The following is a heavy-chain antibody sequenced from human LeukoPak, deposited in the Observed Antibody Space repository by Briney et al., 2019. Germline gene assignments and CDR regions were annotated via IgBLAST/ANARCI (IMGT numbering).Heavy chain of an antibody. CDR1: GGTFNNYA. D-gene: IGHD2-2*01. Sequence: SVKVSCKTSGGTFNNYAINWVRQAPGQGLEWMGGIIPLFRTANYAQNFQGRVTITADESTRTAYMELSSLRSEDTAVYYCARIMEYCSSTSCYYGMDVWGQGTTATVSS. V-gene: IGHV1-69*13. J-gene: IGHJ6*02. CDR2: IIPLFRTA. CDR3: ARIMEYCSSTSCYYGMDV.